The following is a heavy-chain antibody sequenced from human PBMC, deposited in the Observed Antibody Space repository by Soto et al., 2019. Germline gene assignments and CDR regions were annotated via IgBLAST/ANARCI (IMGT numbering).Heavy chain of an antibody. V-gene: IGHV3-48*02. CDR2: ISSSSSTI. Sequence: EVQLVESGGGLVQPGGSLRLSCAASGFTFSSYSMNWVRQAPGKGLEWVSYISSSSSTIYYADSVKGRFTISRDNAKNSMYLQMDSLSDEETAVYYCGRGGGSLNWFDPWGQGTLVTVSS. CDR3: GRGGGSLNWFDP. D-gene: IGHD1-26*01. CDR1: GFTFSSYS. J-gene: IGHJ5*02.